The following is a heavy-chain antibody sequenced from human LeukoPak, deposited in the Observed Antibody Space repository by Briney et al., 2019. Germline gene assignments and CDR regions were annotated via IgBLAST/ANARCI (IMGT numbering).Heavy chain of an antibody. J-gene: IGHJ5*02. V-gene: IGHV3-21*01. D-gene: IGHD3-10*01. CDR1: GFTFSSYN. CDR2: ISIGTSFI. CDR3: ATYVPRGDWFDP. Sequence: GGSLRLSCAASGFTFSSYNMNWVRQAPGKGLEWVAYISIGTSFIYYADSVKGRFTISRDNAKDSLYLQVNSLRAEDTAVYYCATYVPRGDWFDPWGQGTLVTVSS.